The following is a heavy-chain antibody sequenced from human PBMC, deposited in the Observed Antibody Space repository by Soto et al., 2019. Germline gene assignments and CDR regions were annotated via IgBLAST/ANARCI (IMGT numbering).Heavy chain of an antibody. D-gene: IGHD6-13*01. CDR1: GGSISSGGYS. CDR2: IYHSGST. V-gene: IGHV4-30-2*01. J-gene: IGHJ4*02. Sequence: QLQLQESGTGLVKPSQTLYITRAVSGGSISSGGYSWSWIRQPPGKGLEWIGYIYHSGSTYYNPSLKSRVTISVDRSKIQFSLKLSSVTAADTAVYYCASGQQLVRNYWGQGTLVTVSS. CDR3: ASGQQLVRNY.